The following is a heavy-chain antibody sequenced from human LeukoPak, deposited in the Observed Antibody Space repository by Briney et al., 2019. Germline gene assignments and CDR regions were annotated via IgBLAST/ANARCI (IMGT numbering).Heavy chain of an antibody. CDR2: ISSSSSYI. V-gene: IGHV3-21*01. J-gene: IGHJ4*02. D-gene: IGHD3-3*01. Sequence: PGGSLRLSCAASGFTFSSYSMNWVRQAPGKGLEWVSSISSSSSYIYYADSVKGRFTISRDNAKNSLYLQMNSLRAEDTAVYYCARGVGITISGVVIMTPFDYWGQGTLVTVSS. CDR3: ARGVGITISGVVIMTPFDY. CDR1: GFTFSSYS.